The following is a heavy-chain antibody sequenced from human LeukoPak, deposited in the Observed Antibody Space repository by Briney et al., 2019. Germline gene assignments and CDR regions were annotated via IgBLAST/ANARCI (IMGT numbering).Heavy chain of an antibody. CDR2: IYYSGST. CDR1: GGSISSYY. V-gene: IGHV4-59*01. D-gene: IGHD3-10*01. Sequence: SETLSLTCTVSGGSISSYYWSWIRQPPGKGLEWIGYIYYSGSTNYNPSLKSRVTISVDTSKNQFSLKLSSVTAADTAVYYCARAGYGSGPLGYYYYGMDVWGQGTTVTVSS. CDR3: ARAGYGSGPLGYYYYGMDV. J-gene: IGHJ6*02.